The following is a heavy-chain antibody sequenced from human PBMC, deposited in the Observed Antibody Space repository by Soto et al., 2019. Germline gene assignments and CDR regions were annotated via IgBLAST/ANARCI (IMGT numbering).Heavy chain of an antibody. J-gene: IGHJ5*02. D-gene: IGHD3-10*01. CDR2: ISPNNGNT. Sequence: QAQLVQSGAEVKKPGASVKVSCKASGYTFTNYDITWVRQAPGQRLEWMGWISPNNGNTNYAQILQGIDPMTTDTSTRAAYMGLTGLRSDDTAVYYCARGADAGPYYGSGIYLHWFDPWSKGALVTFSS. CDR1: GYTFTNYD. V-gene: IGHV1-18*01. CDR3: ARGADAGPYYGSGIYLHWFDP.